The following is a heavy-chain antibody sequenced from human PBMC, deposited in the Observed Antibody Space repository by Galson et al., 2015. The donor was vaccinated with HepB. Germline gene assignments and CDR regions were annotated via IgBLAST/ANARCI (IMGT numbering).Heavy chain of an antibody. J-gene: IGHJ4*02. V-gene: IGHV3-11*06. D-gene: IGHD6-6*01. CDR3: ASSSDSAGNYLDY. CDR1: GFTFSESY. Sequence: SLRLSCAASGFTFSESYMSWIRQAPGKGLEWISYISSSTPYTNYADSLKGRFTISRDIAKNSLYLQMNSLSAEDTAVYYCASSSDSAGNYLDYWGQGTLVTVSS. CDR2: ISSSTPYT.